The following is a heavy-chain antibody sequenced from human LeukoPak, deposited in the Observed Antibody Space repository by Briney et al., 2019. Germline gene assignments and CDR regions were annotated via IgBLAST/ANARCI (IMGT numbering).Heavy chain of an antibody. V-gene: IGHV4-4*07. J-gene: IGHJ3*02. D-gene: IGHD3-10*01. Sequence: SETLSLTCTVSGGSISSYYWSWIRQPAGKGLEWVGRIYTSRSTNYNPSLKSRVTMSVDTSKNQFSLKLSSVTAADTAVYYCARDIIRRGVDIWGQGTMVTVSS. CDR3: ARDIIRRGVDI. CDR2: IYTSRST. CDR1: GGSISSYY.